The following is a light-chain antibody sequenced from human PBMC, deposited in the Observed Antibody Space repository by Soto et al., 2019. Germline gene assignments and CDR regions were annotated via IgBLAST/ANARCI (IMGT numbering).Light chain of an antibody. J-gene: IGKJ4*01. CDR3: QQYASSPRT. V-gene: IGKV3-20*01. CDR1: QSVDKDY. Sequence: EIVLTQSPGTLSLSPGERATLSCRASQSVDKDYLAWYRQKPGQAPRLLIYDASSRATGIPNRFSGSGSGTDFTLTISRLEPEDFAVYYCQQYASSPRTFGGGTKVEIK. CDR2: DAS.